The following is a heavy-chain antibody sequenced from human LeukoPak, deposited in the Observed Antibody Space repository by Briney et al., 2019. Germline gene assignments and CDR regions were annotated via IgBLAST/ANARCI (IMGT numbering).Heavy chain of an antibody. CDR3: AKSDCSVISCYVLDY. V-gene: IGHV3-23*01. CDR2: ISGSGGST. D-gene: IGHD2-15*01. Sequence: PGGSLRLSCAASGFTFSSYAMSWVRQAPGKGLEWVSVISGSGGSTYYADSVKGRSTISSDTSKSTLYLQMNSLRAEDTAVYYCAKSDCSVISCYVLDYWGQGTLVTVSS. CDR1: GFTFSSYA. J-gene: IGHJ4*02.